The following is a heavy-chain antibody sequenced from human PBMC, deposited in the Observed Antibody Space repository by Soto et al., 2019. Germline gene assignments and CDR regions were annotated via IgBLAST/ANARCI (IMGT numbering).Heavy chain of an antibody. D-gene: IGHD1-26*01. Sequence: PSATLSLTCTVSGGSVSSGSYYWSWIRQPPGKGLEWIGYIYYSGSTNYNPSLKSRVTISVDTSKNQFSLKLSSVTAADTAVYYCARDNSGSYLDYWGQGTLVTVSS. CDR1: GGSVSSGSYY. CDR2: IYYSGST. CDR3: ARDNSGSYLDY. V-gene: IGHV4-61*01. J-gene: IGHJ4*02.